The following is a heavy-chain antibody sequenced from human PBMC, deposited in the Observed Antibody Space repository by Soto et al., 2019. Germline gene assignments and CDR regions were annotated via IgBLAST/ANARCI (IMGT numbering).Heavy chain of an antibody. CDR2: IYYIRST. Sequence: SETLSLTCTVSGGSFSSGNYHWSWIRQPPGKGLEWIGFIYYIRSTYYNPSLKSRVSISQDTPKNQFSLRLSPLTAADTAIYYCARVVGGYNFPFDYWGQGILVTVSS. CDR1: GGSFSSGNYH. D-gene: IGHD6-25*01. CDR3: ARVVGGYNFPFDY. V-gene: IGHV4-30-4*01. J-gene: IGHJ4*02.